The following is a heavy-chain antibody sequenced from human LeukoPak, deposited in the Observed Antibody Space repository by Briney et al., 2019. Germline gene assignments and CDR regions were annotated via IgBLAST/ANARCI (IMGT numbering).Heavy chain of an antibody. V-gene: IGHV1-8*03. J-gene: IGHJ4*02. CDR1: GYTFTSYD. Sequence: ASVKVSCKASGYTFTSYDINWVRQATGQGLEWMGWMNPNSGNTGYAQKFQGRVTITRSTSIGTAYMELSSLRSEDTAVYYCARVARDRYCSSTSCDSFVYWGQGTLVTVSS. D-gene: IGHD2-2*02. CDR2: MNPNSGNT. CDR3: ARVARDRYCSSTSCDSFVY.